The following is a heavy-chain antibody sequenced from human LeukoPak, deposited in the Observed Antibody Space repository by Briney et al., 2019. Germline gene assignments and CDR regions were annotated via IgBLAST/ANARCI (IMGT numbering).Heavy chain of an antibody. CDR2: INHSGST. D-gene: IGHD3-22*01. Sequence: PSETLSLTCAVYGGSFSGYYWSWIRQPPGKGLERIGEINHSGSTNYNPSLKSRVTISVDTSKNQFSLKLSSVTAADTAVYYCARDYYDSSGYYGRGGFYYMDVWGKGTTVTVSS. CDR1: GGSFSGYY. V-gene: IGHV4-34*01. J-gene: IGHJ6*03. CDR3: ARDYYDSSGYYGRGGFYYMDV.